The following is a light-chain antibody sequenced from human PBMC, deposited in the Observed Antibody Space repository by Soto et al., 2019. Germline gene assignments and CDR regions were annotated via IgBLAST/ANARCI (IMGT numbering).Light chain of an antibody. CDR1: SSDVGGYNY. CDR2: DVS. J-gene: IGLJ1*01. CDR3: SSYTSSSTPYV. V-gene: IGLV2-14*01. Sequence: QSALTQPASVSGCPGQSITISCTGTSSDVGGYNYVSWYQQHPGKAPKLMIYDVSNRPSGVSNRFSGSKSGNTASLTISGLQAEDEADYYCSSYTSSSTPYVLGTGTKVTVL.